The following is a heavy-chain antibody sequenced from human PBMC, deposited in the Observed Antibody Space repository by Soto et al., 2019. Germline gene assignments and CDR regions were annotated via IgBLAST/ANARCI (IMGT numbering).Heavy chain of an antibody. V-gene: IGHV3-21*01. CDR2: ISSSSSYI. CDR3: ARDTGAPYVLRFLEWCYGMDV. Sequence: CSLKLSSAASGYPLNISIMNLSRQATGKGLEWVSSISSSSSYIYYADSVKGRFTISRDNAKNSLYLQMNSLRAEDTAVYYCARDTGAPYVLRFLEWCYGMDVWGQGTTVTVSS. D-gene: IGHD3-3*01. J-gene: IGHJ6*02. CDR1: GYPLNISI.